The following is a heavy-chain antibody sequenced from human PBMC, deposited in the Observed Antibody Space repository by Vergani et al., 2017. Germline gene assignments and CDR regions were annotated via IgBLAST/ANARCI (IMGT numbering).Heavy chain of an antibody. V-gene: IGHV4-39*07. J-gene: IGHJ4*02. CDR2: IYYSGST. D-gene: IGHD3-22*01. CDR1: GGSISSSSYY. CDR3: ARGLNYYDSSGYYSXFDY. Sequence: QLQLQESGPGLVKPSETLSLTCTVSGGSISSSSYYWGWIRQPPGKGLEWIGSIYYSGSTYYNPSLKSRVTISVDTSKNQFSLKLSSVTAADTAVYYCARGLNYYDSSGYYSXFDYWGQGTLVTVSS.